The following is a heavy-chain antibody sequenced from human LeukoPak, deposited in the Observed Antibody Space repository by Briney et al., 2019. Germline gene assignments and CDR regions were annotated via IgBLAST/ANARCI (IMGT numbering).Heavy chain of an antibody. V-gene: IGHV5-10-1*01. J-gene: IGHJ4*02. Sequence: GESLEIPCKGSGYSFTSHWISWVRQMPGKGLEWMGSIDPSVSYTNYSPSFQGHRTISADRSIRTAYLQWSSLKASAAAMYYCAGHAQQQLVGDFWGQGTLVTVSS. D-gene: IGHD6-13*01. CDR3: AGHAQQQLVGDF. CDR1: GYSFTSHW. CDR2: IDPSVSYT.